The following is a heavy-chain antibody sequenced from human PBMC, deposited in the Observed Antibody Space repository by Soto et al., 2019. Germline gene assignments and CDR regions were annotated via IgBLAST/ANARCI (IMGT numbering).Heavy chain of an antibody. CDR2: IYYSGST. Sequence: PSVTLCDLRSVAGVSIGSSSYYRVWISKPPGKGLEWIGSIYYSGSTYYNPSLKSRVTMSVDTSKNQFSLKLSSVTAADTAVYYCARHGESIAARLSLGWFDPWGQGTLVTVSS. J-gene: IGHJ5*02. V-gene: IGHV4-39*01. D-gene: IGHD6-6*01. CDR3: ARHGESIAARLSLGWFDP. CDR1: GVSIGSSSYY.